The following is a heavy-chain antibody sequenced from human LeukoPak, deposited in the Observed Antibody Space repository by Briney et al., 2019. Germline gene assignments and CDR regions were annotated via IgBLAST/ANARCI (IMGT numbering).Heavy chain of an antibody. CDR2: IYYTGST. J-gene: IGHJ6*04. CDR3: ARLEYSSSVSPVTGVDV. Sequence: SETLSLTCTVSGGSISSYYWSWIRQPPGKGLEWIGYIYYTGSTNYNPSLKSRVTMSVDTSKNQLSLKLNSVAAADTAVYYCARLEYSSSVSPVTGVDVWGRGTTVTVSS. V-gene: IGHV4-59*01. D-gene: IGHD6-6*01. CDR1: GGSISSYY.